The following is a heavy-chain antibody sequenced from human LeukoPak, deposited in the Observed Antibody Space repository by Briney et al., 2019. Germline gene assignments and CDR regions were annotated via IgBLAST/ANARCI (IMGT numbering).Heavy chain of an antibody. Sequence: GASVRVSCKASGYTFTSYDINWVRQATGQGLEWMGWMNPNSGNTGYAQKFQGRATMTRNTSISTAYMELSSLRSEDTAVYYCARGLPSLLRHYAFDIWGQGTMVTVSS. J-gene: IGHJ3*02. CDR3: ARGLPSLLRHYAFDI. V-gene: IGHV1-8*01. D-gene: IGHD3-3*01. CDR2: MNPNSGNT. CDR1: GYTFTSYD.